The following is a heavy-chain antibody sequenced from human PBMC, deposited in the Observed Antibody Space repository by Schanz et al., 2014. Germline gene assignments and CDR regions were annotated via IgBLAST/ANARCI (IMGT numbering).Heavy chain of an antibody. V-gene: IGHV3-33*01. Sequence: QVQLVESGGGVVRPGRSLRLSCAASGFTFNNYGMHWVRQAPGKGLEWVAVIWYDGTDRYYADSVKGRFTISRDNSKNTLYLQMNSLRAEDTAVYYCAREAKWGQWYFDLWGRGSLVTVSS. CDR1: GFTFNNYG. CDR3: AREAKWGQWYFDL. CDR2: IWYDGTDR. J-gene: IGHJ2*01. D-gene: IGHD1-26*01.